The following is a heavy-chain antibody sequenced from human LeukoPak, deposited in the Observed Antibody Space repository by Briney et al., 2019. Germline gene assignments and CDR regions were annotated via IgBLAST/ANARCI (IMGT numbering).Heavy chain of an antibody. V-gene: IGHV1-2*02. Sequence: ASVKVSCKASGYTFTGYYMHWARQAPGQGLEWMGWINPNSGGTNYAQKFQGRVTMTRDTSISTAYMELSRLRSDDTAVYYCAREAPYGSGSYSTEFDYWGQGTLVTVSS. J-gene: IGHJ4*02. CDR2: INPNSGGT. CDR1: GYTFTGYY. D-gene: IGHD3-10*01. CDR3: AREAPYGSGSYSTEFDY.